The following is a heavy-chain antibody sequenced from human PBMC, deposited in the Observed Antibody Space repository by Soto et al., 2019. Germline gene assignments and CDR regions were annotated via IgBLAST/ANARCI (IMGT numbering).Heavy chain of an antibody. D-gene: IGHD1-26*01. CDR2: IYYSGST. V-gene: IGHV4-59*01. CDR3: ARERVGHWFDP. CDR1: GGSISSYY. J-gene: IGHJ5*02. Sequence: PSETLSLTCTVSGGSISSYYWSWIRQPPGEGLEWIGYIYYSGSTNYNPSLKSRVTISVDTSKNQFSLKLSSVTAADTAVYYCARERVGHWFDPWGQGTLVTVSS.